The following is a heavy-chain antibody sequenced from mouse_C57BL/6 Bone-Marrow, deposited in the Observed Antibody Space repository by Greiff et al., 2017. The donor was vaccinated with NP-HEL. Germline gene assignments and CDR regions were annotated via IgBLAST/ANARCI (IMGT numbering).Heavy chain of an antibody. J-gene: IGHJ4*01. CDR2: FDPNSVGT. Sequence: FQLQRPGAELVKPGASVKLSCMPSGYTFASSWMHWVKRRPGRGLGWIGRFDPNSVGTKYNEKFQSKATLTVDKPSITAYMQLSSLTSEDSAVYYCARSIYYDDWGKGTSVTVSS. CDR3: ARSIYYDD. CDR1: GYTFASSW. D-gene: IGHD2-1*01. V-gene: IGHV1-72*01.